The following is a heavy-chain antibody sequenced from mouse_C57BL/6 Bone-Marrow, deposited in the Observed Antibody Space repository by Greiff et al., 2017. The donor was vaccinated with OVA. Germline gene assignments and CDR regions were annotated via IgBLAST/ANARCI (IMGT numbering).Heavy chain of an antibody. CDR1: GFTFSDYY. V-gene: IGHV5-12*01. D-gene: IGHD2-3*01. CDR3: ARPHDGMDY. CDR2: ISNGGGST. J-gene: IGHJ4*01. Sequence: EVKVVESGGGLVQPGGSLKLSCAASGFTFSDYYMYWVRQTPEKRLEWVAYISNGGGSTYYPDTVKGRFTISRDNAKNTLYLQMSRLKSEDTAMYYCARPHDGMDYWGQGTSVTVSS.